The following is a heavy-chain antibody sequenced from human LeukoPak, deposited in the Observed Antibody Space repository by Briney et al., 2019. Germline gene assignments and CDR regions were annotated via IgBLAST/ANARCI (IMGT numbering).Heavy chain of an antibody. CDR1: GFSLSTSGVG. D-gene: IGHD3-22*01. CDR3: AHSTYYYDSSGQGGVDY. J-gene: IGHJ4*02. Sequence: SGPTLVKPTQTLTLTCTFSGFSLSTSGVGVGWILQPPGKALEWLALIYWNDDKRYSPSLKSRLTITKDTSKNQVVLTMTNMDPVDTATYYCAHSTYYYDSSGQGGVDYWGQGTLVTVSS. V-gene: IGHV2-5*01. CDR2: IYWNDDK.